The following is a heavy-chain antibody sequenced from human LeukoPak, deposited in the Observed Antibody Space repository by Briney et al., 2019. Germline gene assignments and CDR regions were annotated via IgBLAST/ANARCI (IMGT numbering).Heavy chain of an antibody. Sequence: SETLSLTCTVSGASISSYYWSWIRQPPGKGLEWIGYIYYSGSTNYNPSLKSRVTISVDTSKNQFSLKLSSVTAADTAVYYCARECHSRPAGLYYVDYWGQGTLVTVSS. CDR3: ARECHSRPAGLYYVDY. CDR2: IYYSGST. J-gene: IGHJ4*02. D-gene: IGHD6-13*01. CDR1: GASISSYY. V-gene: IGHV4-59*01.